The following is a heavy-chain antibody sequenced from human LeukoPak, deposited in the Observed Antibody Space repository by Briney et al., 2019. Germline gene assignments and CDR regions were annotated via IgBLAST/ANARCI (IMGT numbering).Heavy chain of an antibody. CDR1: GFTFSSYA. CDR3: AKDRTYYDSSEYFQH. Sequence: GGSLRLSCAASGFTFSSYAMSWVRQAPGKGLEWVSAISGSGGSTYYADSVKGRFTISRDNSKNTLYLQMNSLRAEDTAVYYCAKDRTYYDSSEYFQHWGQGTLVTVSS. J-gene: IGHJ1*01. CDR2: ISGSGGST. D-gene: IGHD3-22*01. V-gene: IGHV3-23*01.